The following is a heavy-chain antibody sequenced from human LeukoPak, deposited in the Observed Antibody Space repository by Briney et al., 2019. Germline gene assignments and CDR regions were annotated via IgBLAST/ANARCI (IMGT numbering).Heavy chain of an antibody. J-gene: IGHJ4*02. CDR3: VRHRNWNYHY. Sequence: GESLKISCKGSGDSFTTYWIGWVRQMPGKGLEWMGIIYLGDSDTRYSPSFQGQVTISADKSINTAYLQWSSLKASDTAMYYCVRHRNWNYHYRGQGTLVTVSS. CDR1: GDSFTTYW. D-gene: IGHD1-7*01. V-gene: IGHV5-51*01. CDR2: IYLGDSDT.